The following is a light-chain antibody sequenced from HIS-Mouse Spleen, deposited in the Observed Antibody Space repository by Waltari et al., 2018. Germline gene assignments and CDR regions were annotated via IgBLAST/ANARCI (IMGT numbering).Light chain of an antibody. CDR3: AAWDDSLSGPV. CDR1: SSNIGSNY. J-gene: IGLJ3*02. CDR2: RNN. V-gene: IGLV1-47*01. Sequence: QSVLTQQPSASGTPGQRVTISCSGSSSNIGSNYVYWYQQLPGTAPQLLIYRNNQRPSGVPDRFSGSKSGTSASLAISGLRSEDEADYYCAAWDDSLSGPVFGGGTKLTVL.